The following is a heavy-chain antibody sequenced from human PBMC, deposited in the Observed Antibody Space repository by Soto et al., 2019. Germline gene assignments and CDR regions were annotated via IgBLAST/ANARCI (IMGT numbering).Heavy chain of an antibody. CDR3: AREGLVLAPSTVNSDHYYYAMDV. V-gene: IGHV3-53*01. CDR2: IYSGGST. D-gene: IGHD3-3*02. Sequence: PLRSLRLSWAASGFTVSSNYMSWVRQAPGKGLEWVSIIYSGGSTYYADSVKGRFTISRDNSKNTLYLQMNSLRAEDTAVYYCAREGLVLAPSTVNSDHYYYAMDVWGQGTTVTVSS. CDR1: GFTVSSNY. J-gene: IGHJ6*02.